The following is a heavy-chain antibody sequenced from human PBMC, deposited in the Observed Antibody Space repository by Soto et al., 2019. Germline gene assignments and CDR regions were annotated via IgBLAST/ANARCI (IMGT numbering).Heavy chain of an antibody. D-gene: IGHD3-9*01. CDR3: ARDGYDILTGYHIGGMDV. CDR2: MKQDGSEK. CDR1: GFTFSNYW. J-gene: IGHJ6*02. V-gene: IGHV3-7*01. Sequence: EVQLVESGGGLVQPGGSLRLSCAAAGFTFSNYWMSWVRQTPGKRLEWVANMKQDGSEKYYVDSVKGRFTISRDNAKNSLYLQTNSLRAEDTAVYYCARDGYDILTGYHIGGMDVWGQGTTVTVSS.